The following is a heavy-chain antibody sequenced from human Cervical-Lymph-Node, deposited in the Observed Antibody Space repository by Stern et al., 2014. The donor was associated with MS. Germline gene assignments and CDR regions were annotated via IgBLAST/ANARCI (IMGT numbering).Heavy chain of an antibody. V-gene: IGHV4-61*02. CDR3: ARGNYDVLTDNGGHGFDI. J-gene: IGHJ3*02. D-gene: IGHD3-9*01. Sequence: VQLVESGPGLVKPSQTLSLTCTVSGGSISSGNYYWSWIRQPAGEGLEWIGRIYSSGSTQYNPPPKSRVTISAEPSTNQFYLRMSSVTAADTAVYYCARGNYDVLTDNGGHGFDIWGQGTMVTVSS. CDR2: IYSSGST. CDR1: GGSISSGNYY.